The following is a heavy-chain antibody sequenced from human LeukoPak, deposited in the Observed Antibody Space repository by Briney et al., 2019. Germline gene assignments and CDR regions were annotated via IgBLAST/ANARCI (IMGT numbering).Heavy chain of an antibody. D-gene: IGHD5-18*01. CDR3: ARDDRYTSWN. Sequence: GGSLRLSCAVSGFTFSSYWMSRVRQGPGKGLEWVANIKQDGSEIYYEDSVKGRFTISRDNAKSSLYLQMNSLRAEDTAVYYCARDDRYTSWNWGQGTLVTVSS. CDR1: GFTFSSYW. V-gene: IGHV3-7*05. J-gene: IGHJ4*02. CDR2: IKQDGSEI.